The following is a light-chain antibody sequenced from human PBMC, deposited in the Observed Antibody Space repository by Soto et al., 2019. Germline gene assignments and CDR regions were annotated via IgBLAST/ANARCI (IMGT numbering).Light chain of an antibody. J-gene: IGKJ4*01. CDR3: QHYDSSPT. CDR1: QIFPSSY. CDR2: GAS. V-gene: IGKV3-20*01. Sequence: EIVLTQSPGTLSLSPGERATLSCRASQIFPSSYLAWYQQTPGQAPSLLIYGASSRATGIPDRFSGSGSGTDFILTISRLEPEDFAVYYCQHYDSSPTFGGGTKVEIK.